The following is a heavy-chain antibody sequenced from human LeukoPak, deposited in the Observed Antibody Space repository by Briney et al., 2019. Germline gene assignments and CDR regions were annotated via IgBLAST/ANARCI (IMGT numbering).Heavy chain of an antibody. CDR3: AKTGPYYFAY. CDR2: INNGDGTT. J-gene: IGHJ4*02. Sequence: GGSLRLSCAASGFTFSNSGMSWVRQAPGKGLEWVSAINNGDGTTYYADSVKGRFTISRDNSKNTLYLQMNSLRAEDTAVYYCAKTGPYYFAYWGQGTLVTVSS. CDR1: GFTFSNSG. V-gene: IGHV3-23*01.